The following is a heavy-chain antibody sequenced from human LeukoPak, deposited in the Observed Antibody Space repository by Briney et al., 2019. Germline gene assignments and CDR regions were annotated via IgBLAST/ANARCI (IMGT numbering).Heavy chain of an antibody. CDR1: GYTFTSYG. D-gene: IGHD3-3*01. CDR2: ISAYNGNT. V-gene: IGHV1-18*01. J-gene: IGHJ6*04. CDR3: ARGYDFNV. Sequence: ASVKVSCKASGYTFTSYGISWVRQAPGQGLEWMGWISAYNGNTNYAQKFQGRVTITADESTSTAYMELSSLRSEDTAVYYCARGYDFNVWGKGTTVTVSS.